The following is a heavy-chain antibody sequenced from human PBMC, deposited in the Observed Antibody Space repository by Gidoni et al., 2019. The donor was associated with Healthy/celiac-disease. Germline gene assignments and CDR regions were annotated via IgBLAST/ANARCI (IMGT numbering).Heavy chain of an antibody. CDR2: ISSSSSTR. J-gene: IGHJ3*02. CDR3: AREDLRGEQLNAFDI. D-gene: IGHD6-13*01. Sequence: EVQLVESGGGLVQPGGSLSLSCAASGFTFSSYSMNWVRQALGKGLEWVSYISSSSSTRYYADSVKGRFTISRDNAKNSLYLQKNSLRAEDTAVYYCAREDLRGEQLNAFDIWGQGTMVTVSS. CDR1: GFTFSSYS. V-gene: IGHV3-48*01.